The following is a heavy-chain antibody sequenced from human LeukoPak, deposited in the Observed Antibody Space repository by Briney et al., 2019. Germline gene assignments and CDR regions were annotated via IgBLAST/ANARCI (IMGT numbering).Heavy chain of an antibody. CDR2: MNPNSGNT. D-gene: IGHD6-13*01. Sequence: ASVKVSCKASGYTFTSYDINWVRQATGQGLEWMGWMNPNSGNTGYVQKFQGRVTMTRNTSISTAYMELSSLRSEDTAVYYCARGRGSWYGVTYYYYGMDVWGQGTTVTVSS. CDR1: GYTFTSYD. J-gene: IGHJ6*02. CDR3: ARGRGSWYGVTYYYYGMDV. V-gene: IGHV1-8*01.